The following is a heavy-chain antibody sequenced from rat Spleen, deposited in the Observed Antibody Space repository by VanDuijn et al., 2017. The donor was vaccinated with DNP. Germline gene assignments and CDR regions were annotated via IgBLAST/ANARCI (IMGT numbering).Heavy chain of an antibody. CDR1: GFSLTSNG. CDR2: IWPDGST. V-gene: IGHV2-72*01. J-gene: IGHJ2*01. Sequence: QVQLKESGPGLVQPSQTLSLTCTVSGFSLTSNGVGWVRQPLGKGLVWMGRIWPDGSTNYNSAVQSRLSISRDTSKNQIFLKMNSLQTDDTGTYYCTRDRVSSIPFDYWGQGVMVTVSS. CDR3: TRDRVSSIPFDY. D-gene: IGHD3-1*01.